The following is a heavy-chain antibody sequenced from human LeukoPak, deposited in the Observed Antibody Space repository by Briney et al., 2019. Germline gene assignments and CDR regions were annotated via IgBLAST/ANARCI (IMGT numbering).Heavy chain of an antibody. J-gene: IGHJ4*02. CDR2: ISSSSSYI. CDR3: ATSSDYGDFYFDY. D-gene: IGHD4-17*01. V-gene: IGHV3-21*01. CDR1: GFTFSSYS. Sequence: GGSLRLSCAASGFTFSSYSMNWVRQAPGKGLEWVSSISSSSSYIYCADSVKGRFTISRDNAKNSLYLQMNSLRAEDTAVYYCATSSDYGDFYFDYWGQGTLVTVSS.